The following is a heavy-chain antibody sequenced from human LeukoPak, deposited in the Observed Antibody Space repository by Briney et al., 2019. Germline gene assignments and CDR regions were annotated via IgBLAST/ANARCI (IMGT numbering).Heavy chain of an antibody. V-gene: IGHV1-2*02. CDR2: INPNSGGT. Sequence: ASVKVSCKASGYTFTGYYMHWVRQAPGQGLEWMGWINPNSGGTNYAQKFQGRVTMTRDTSISTAYMELSRLRSDDTAVYYCARGGTTGTGRGIYYYYYYMDVWGKGTTVTVSS. CDR1: GYTFTGYY. J-gene: IGHJ6*03. CDR3: ARGGTTGTGRGIYYYYYYMDV. D-gene: IGHD1-1*01.